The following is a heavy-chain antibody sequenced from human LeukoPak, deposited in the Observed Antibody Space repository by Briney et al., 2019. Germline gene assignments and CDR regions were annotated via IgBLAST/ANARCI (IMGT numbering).Heavy chain of an antibody. CDR2: IKQDGSAK. CDR1: GFTFSSYE. J-gene: IGHJ4*02. Sequence: GGSLRLSCAASGFTFSSYEMKWVRQAPGKGLEWVANIKQDGSAKYYVDSVKGRFTISRDNAKNSLYLQMNSLGAEDTAVYYCARTIREQWLTIDYWGQGTLVTFSS. V-gene: IGHV3-7*04. CDR3: ARTIREQWLTIDY. D-gene: IGHD6-19*01.